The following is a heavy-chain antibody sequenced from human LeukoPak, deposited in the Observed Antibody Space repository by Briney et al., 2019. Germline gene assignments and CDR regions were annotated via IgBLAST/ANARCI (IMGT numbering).Heavy chain of an antibody. CDR2: INTNTGNP. CDR1: GGTFSSYA. Sequence: ASVNVSCKASGGTFSSYAISWVRQAAGQGLERMGWINTNTGNPTYAQGFTGRFVFSLDTSVSTAYLQISSLKAEDTAVYYCARARVGGYDGLDYWGQGTLVTVSS. J-gene: IGHJ4*02. D-gene: IGHD5-12*01. CDR3: ARARVGGYDGLDY. V-gene: IGHV7-4-1*02.